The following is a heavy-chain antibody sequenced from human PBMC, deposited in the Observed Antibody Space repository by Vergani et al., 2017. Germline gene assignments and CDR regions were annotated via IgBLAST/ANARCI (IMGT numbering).Heavy chain of an antibody. J-gene: IGHJ6*03. CDR3: ARGLQLWGYYYYYMDV. CDR1: GGSFSGYY. V-gene: IGHV4-34*01. D-gene: IGHD5-18*01. Sequence: QVQLQQWGAGLLKPSETLSLTCAVYGGSFSGYYWSWIRQPPGKGLEWIGEINHSGSTNYNPSLKSRVTISVDTSKNQFSLKLSSVTAADTAVYYCARGLQLWGYYYYYMDVWGKGTTVTVS. CDR2: INHSGST.